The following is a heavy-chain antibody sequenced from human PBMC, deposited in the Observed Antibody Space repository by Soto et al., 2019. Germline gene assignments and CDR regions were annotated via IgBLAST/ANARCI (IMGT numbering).Heavy chain of an antibody. V-gene: IGHV3-30*18. Sequence: QVQLVESGGDVVHPGGSLGLSCVASGVTCSLFGWHWARQGPGKGLEWVAVISHDEKKIEYADSVKGRFTISRDNSKNTVYLQMSSLRADDSAIYFCAKDLMDRGDGHPYNWFDTWGRGTLVTVSS. CDR3: AKDLMDRGDGHPYNWFDT. CDR1: GVTCSLFG. D-gene: IGHD3-10*01. CDR2: ISHDEKKI. J-gene: IGHJ5*02.